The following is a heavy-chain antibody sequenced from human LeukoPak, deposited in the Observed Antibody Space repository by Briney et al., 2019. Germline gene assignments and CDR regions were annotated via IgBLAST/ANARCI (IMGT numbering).Heavy chain of an antibody. CDR3: ASHDSSGYDAFDI. D-gene: IGHD3-22*01. CDR2: ISYDGSNK. V-gene: IGHV3-30*03. Sequence: GGSLRLSCAASGFTFSSYGMHWVRQAPGKGLEWVAVISYDGSNKYYADSVKGRFTISRDNSKNTLYLQMNSLRAEDTAVYYCASHDSSGYDAFDIWGQGTMATVSS. CDR1: GFTFSSYG. J-gene: IGHJ3*02.